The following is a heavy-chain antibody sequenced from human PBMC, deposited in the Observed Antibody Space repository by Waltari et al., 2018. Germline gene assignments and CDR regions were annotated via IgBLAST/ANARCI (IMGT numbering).Heavy chain of an antibody. D-gene: IGHD7-27*01. CDR1: GLTFSTYW. J-gene: IGHJ4*02. CDR3: VRDEPGDGLDY. V-gene: IGHV3-74*03. CDR2: IESDESRT. Sequence: EVQLVESGGAVVQLGGSRRLACATSGLTFSTYWMHWVRQAPGKGLMWVAHIESDESRTTYAESVKGRFTISRDNAKDTVYLQMNSLRDEDTAVYYCVRDEPGDGLDYWGQGTLVTVSS.